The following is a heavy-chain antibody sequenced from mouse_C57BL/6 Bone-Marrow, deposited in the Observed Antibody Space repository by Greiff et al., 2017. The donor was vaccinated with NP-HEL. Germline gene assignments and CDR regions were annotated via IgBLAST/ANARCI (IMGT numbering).Heavy chain of an antibody. CDR1: GYTFTSYT. J-gene: IGHJ1*03. V-gene: IGHV1-4*01. CDR2: INPSSGYT. CDR3: ARDGNYVWYFDV. Sequence: QVQLQQSGAELARPGASVKMSCKASGYTFTSYTMHWVKQSPGQGLEWIGYINPSSGYTKYNQKFKDKATLTADKSSSTAYMQLSSLTSEDSAVYYCARDGNYVWYFDVWGTGTTVTVSS. D-gene: IGHD2-1*01.